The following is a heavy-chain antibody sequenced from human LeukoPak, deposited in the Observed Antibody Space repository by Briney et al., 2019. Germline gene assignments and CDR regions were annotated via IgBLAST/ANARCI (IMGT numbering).Heavy chain of an antibody. Sequence: SETLSLTCTVSGGSISSYYWNWIRQPPGKGLEWIGYIYYSGTTNYNPSLKSRVTISIDTSKNQFSLKLSSVTAADTAVYYCASARVVAYCYMDVWGTGTTVTVSS. D-gene: IGHD3-22*01. CDR1: GGSISSYY. CDR2: IYYSGTT. V-gene: IGHV4-59*01. CDR3: ASARVVAYCYMDV. J-gene: IGHJ6*03.